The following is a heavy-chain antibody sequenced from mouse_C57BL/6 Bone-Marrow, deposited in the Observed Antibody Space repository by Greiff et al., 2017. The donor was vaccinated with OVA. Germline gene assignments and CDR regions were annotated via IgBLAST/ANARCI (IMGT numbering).Heavy chain of an antibody. CDR1: GFNIKDDY. CDR2: IDPENGDT. V-gene: IGHV14-4*01. J-gene: IGHJ2*01. D-gene: IGHD2-1*01. CDR3: TTWGNYSYFDY. Sequence: EVQLQQSGAELVRPGASVKLSCTASGFNIKDDYMHWVKQRPEQGLEWIGWIDPENGDTEYASKFQGKATITADTSSNTAYLQLSSLTSEDTAVYYCTTWGNYSYFDYWGQGTTLTVSS.